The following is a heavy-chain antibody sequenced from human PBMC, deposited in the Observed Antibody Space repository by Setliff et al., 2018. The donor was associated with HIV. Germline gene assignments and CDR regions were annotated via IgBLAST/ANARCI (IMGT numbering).Heavy chain of an antibody. CDR1: GGSISSSSYY. Sequence: PSETLSLTCTVSGGSISSSSYYWDWIRQPPGKSLEWVWSIFYTGSTNYRPSLESRVIVSLDTSKNQFSLKLSSVTAADTAVYYCTRRDVTTGMDSWGPGILVTVSS. CDR2: IFYTGST. J-gene: IGHJ4*02. D-gene: IGHD4-17*01. CDR3: TRRDVTTGMDS. V-gene: IGHV4-39*01.